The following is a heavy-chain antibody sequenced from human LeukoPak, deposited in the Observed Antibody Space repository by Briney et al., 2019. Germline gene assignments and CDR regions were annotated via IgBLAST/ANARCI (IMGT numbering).Heavy chain of an antibody. J-gene: IGHJ4*02. V-gene: IGHV1-18*01. Sequence: ASVKVSCKASGYTFTSYGISWVRQAPGQGLEWMGWISAYNGNTNYAQKLQGRVTMTTDTSTSTAYMELRSLRSDDTAVYYCARDLRAFVATKGFDYWGQGTLVTVS. CDR2: ISAYNGNT. D-gene: IGHD5-12*01. CDR1: GYTFTSYG. CDR3: ARDLRAFVATKGFDY.